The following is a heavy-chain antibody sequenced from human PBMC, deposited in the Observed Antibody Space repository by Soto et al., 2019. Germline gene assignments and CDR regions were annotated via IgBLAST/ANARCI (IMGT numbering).Heavy chain of an antibody. V-gene: IGHV4-31*03. CDR1: GGSISSGGYY. CDR2: IYYSGST. Sequence: QVQLQESGPGLVKPSQTLSLTCTVSGGSISSGGYYWSWIRQHPGKGLEWIGYIYYSGSTFYNPSRKSRVTISVDTSKNQFSLKLSSVTAADTAVYYCARVSCISTSCYAYYYYGMDVWGQGTTVTVSS. J-gene: IGHJ6*02. CDR3: ARVSCISTSCYAYYYYGMDV. D-gene: IGHD2-2*01.